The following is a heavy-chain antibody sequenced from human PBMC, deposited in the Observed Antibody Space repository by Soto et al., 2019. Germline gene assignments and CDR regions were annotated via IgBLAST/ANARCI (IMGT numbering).Heavy chain of an antibody. Sequence: SVTVSCKAAGGTFNTYTLFWVRQAPGHGLEWMGRIIPMLTVTNSAQKFQDRLTLTADKSTGTALMELTSLRSDDTAVYYCSIGSWSAETFDVWGQGTMVTVSS. J-gene: IGHJ3*01. V-gene: IGHV1-69*02. CDR1: GGTFNTYT. CDR2: IIPMLTVT. CDR3: SIGSWSAETFDV. D-gene: IGHD2-2*01.